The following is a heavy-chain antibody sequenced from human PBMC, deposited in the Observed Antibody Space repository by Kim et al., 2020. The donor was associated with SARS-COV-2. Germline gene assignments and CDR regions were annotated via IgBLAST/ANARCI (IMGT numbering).Heavy chain of an antibody. J-gene: IGHJ4*02. CDR3: ARGGEWGELLVTLRGYFDY. D-gene: IGHD1-26*01. CDR2: IIPIFGTA. CDR1: GGTFSSYA. V-gene: IGHV1-69*13. Sequence: SVKVSCKASGGTFSSYAISWVRQAPGQGLEWMGGIIPIFGTANYAQKFQGRVTITADESTSTAYMELSSLRSEDTAVYYCARGGEWGELLVTLRGYFDYWGQGTLVTVSS.